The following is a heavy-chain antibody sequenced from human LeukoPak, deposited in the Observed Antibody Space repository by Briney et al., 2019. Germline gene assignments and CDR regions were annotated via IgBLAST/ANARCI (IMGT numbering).Heavy chain of an antibody. CDR1: GGSISSSSYY. CDR2: IYYSGST. CDR3: ARDVEGSGWRIDY. J-gene: IGHJ4*02. D-gene: IGHD6-19*01. V-gene: IGHV4-39*07. Sequence: PSETLSLTCTVSGGSISSSSYYWDWIRQPPGKGLEWIGSIYYSGSTYYNPSLKSRVTISVDTSKNQFSLKLSSVTAADTAVYYCARDVEGSGWRIDYWGQGTLVTVSS.